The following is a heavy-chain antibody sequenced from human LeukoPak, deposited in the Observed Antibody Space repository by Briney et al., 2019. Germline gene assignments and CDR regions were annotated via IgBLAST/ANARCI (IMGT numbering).Heavy chain of an antibody. CDR2: IYHSGST. Sequence: SETLSLTCAVSGGSIISSNWWSWVRQPPGRGLEWIGEIYHSGSTNYNPSLKSRVTMSLDTSKNQFSLKLTSVTAADTAVYYCARDTGGSYFYGSGSLRGWFDPWGQGTLITVSS. CDR3: ARDTGGSYFYGSGSLRGWFDP. CDR1: GGSIISSNW. D-gene: IGHD3-10*01. V-gene: IGHV4-4*02. J-gene: IGHJ5*02.